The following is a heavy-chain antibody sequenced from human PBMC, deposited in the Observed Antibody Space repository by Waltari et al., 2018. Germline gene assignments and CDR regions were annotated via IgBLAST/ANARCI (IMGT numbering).Heavy chain of an antibody. CDR2: IYYSGRT. D-gene: IGHD3-22*01. J-gene: IGHJ4*02. CDR1: GGSISSYY. Sequence: QVQLQESGPGLVKPSETLSLTCTVSGGSISSYYLSWIRQPPGKGLEWIGYIYYSGRTNYHPSLKSRVTISVDTAKNQFSLKLSSVTAADTAVYYCARENLSYYDDSSGFSYFDYWGQGTLVTVSS. CDR3: ARENLSYYDDSSGFSYFDY. V-gene: IGHV4-59*12.